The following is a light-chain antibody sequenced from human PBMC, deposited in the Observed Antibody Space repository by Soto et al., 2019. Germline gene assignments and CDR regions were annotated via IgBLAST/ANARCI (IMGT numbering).Light chain of an antibody. J-gene: IGLJ3*02. V-gene: IGLV2-14*01. CDR1: SSDVGSYNC. CDR2: EVS. Sequence: QSVLTQPASVSGSPGQSITISCTGTSSDVGSYNCVSWYQQHPGKAPKLMIYEVSNRPSGVSNRFSGSKSDNTASLTISGLQAEDEADYYCSSCRGAILLFGGGTKLTVL. CDR3: SSCRGAILL.